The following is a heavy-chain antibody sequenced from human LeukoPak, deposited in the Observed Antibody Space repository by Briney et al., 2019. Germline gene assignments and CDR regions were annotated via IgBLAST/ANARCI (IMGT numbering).Heavy chain of an antibody. CDR3: ARDRGAAAGN. Sequence: PGGSLRLSCAASGFTFSNNYMSWVRQAPGKGLEWVSVIYRGGSTYYADSVKGRFTMSRDNSKNTVYLQMDSLRAEDTAMYYCARDRGAAAGNWGQGTLVTVSS. CDR2: IYRGGST. V-gene: IGHV3-53*01. CDR1: GFTFSNNY. J-gene: IGHJ4*02. D-gene: IGHD6-13*01.